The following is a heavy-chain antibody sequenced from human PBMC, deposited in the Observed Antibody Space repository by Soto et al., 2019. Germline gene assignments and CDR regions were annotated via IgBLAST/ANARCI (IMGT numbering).Heavy chain of an antibody. CDR2: ISWNSGSI. V-gene: IGHV3-9*01. CDR1: GFTFDDYA. CDR3: AKDIGGHPGATHT. D-gene: IGHD1-26*01. Sequence: GGSLRLSCAASGFTFDDYAMHWVRQAPGKGLEWVSGISWNSGSIGYADSVKGRFTISRDNAKNSLYLQMNSLRAEDTALYYCAKDIGGHPGATHTWGQGTLVTVSS. J-gene: IGHJ5*02.